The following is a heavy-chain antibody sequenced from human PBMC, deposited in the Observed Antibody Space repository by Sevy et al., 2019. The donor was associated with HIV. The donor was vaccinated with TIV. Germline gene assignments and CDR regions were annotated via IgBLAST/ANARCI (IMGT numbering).Heavy chain of an antibody. J-gene: IGHJ4*02. V-gene: IGHV3-23*01. D-gene: IGHD5-12*01. CDR1: GFPFSSYA. CDR3: AKDVSDGYNYFLDF. CDR2: ISGSGGSA. Sequence: GGSLRLSCAASGFPFSSYAMSWVRQAPGKGLEWVSTISGSGGSAYYADSVKGRFTISRDNSKNTLFLQMNSLRAEDTAVYYCAKDVSDGYNYFLDFWGQGALVTVSS.